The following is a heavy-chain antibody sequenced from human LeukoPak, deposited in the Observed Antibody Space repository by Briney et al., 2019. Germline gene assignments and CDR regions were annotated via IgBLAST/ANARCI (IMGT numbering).Heavy chain of an antibody. Sequence: GGSLRLSCAASGFTFSSYAMHWVRQAPGKGLEWVAVISYDGSNKYYADSVKGRFTISRDNSKNTLYLQMNSLRAEDTAVYYCARGVGVAYCGGDCTGHFDYWGQGTLVTVSS. CDR1: GFTFSSYA. V-gene: IGHV3-30-3*01. CDR2: ISYDGSNK. CDR3: ARGVGVAYCGGDCTGHFDY. J-gene: IGHJ4*02. D-gene: IGHD2-21*02.